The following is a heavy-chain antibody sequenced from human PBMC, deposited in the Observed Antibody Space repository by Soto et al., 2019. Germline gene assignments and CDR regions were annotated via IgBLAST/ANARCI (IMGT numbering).Heavy chain of an antibody. Sequence: QVQLVQSGAEVKKPGASVNVSCKASEYTFTSYDINWVRQATGQGLEWMGWMNPNSGNTGYAQKFQGRVTMTRNTSISTAYMELSSLRSEDTAVYYCARGIKYYDSWDDAFDIWGQGTMVTVSS. J-gene: IGHJ3*02. V-gene: IGHV1-8*01. CDR1: EYTFTSYD. CDR2: MNPNSGNT. CDR3: ARGIKYYDSWDDAFDI. D-gene: IGHD3-10*01.